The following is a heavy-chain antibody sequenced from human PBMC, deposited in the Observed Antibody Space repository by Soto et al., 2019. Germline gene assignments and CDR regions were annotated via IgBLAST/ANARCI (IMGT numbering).Heavy chain of an antibody. V-gene: IGHV1-3*01. CDR2: INAGNGNT. D-gene: IGHD6-19*01. J-gene: IGHJ6*03. Sequence: ASVKVSCKASGYTFTSHAMHWVRQAPGQRLEWMGWINAGNGNTKYSQKFQDRVTITRDTSASTAYMELSGLTPEDTAIYYCARDIGQWLVQRYYYYYMDVWGNGTTVTVSS. CDR3: ARDIGQWLVQRYYYYYMDV. CDR1: GYTFTSHA.